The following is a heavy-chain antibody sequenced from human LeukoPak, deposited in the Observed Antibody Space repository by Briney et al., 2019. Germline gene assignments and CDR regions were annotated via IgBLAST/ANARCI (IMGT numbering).Heavy chain of an antibody. CDR1: GYTFTSYY. V-gene: IGHV1-46*01. J-gene: IGHJ6*03. D-gene: IGHD3-22*01. Sequence: ASVKVSCKASGYTFTSYYMHWVRQAPGQGLEWMGIINPSGGSTGYAQKFQGRVTMTRDTSTSTVYMELSSLRSEDTAVYYCARSFYDSSGYYLINFPDYYYMDVWGKGTTVTISS. CDR2: INPSGGST. CDR3: ARSFYDSSGYYLINFPDYYYMDV.